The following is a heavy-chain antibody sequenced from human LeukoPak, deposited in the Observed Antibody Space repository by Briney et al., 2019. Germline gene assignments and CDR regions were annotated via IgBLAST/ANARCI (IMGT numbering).Heavy chain of an antibody. Sequence: LRLSCAASGFTFSSYEMNWIRQPPGKGLEWIGNIFYSGSTYYSPSLKSRVTISLDTSRNQFSLKLNFVTAADTAVYYCAKSNGYGLVDIWGQGTMVTVSS. CDR3: AKSNGYGLVDI. J-gene: IGHJ3*02. D-gene: IGHD3-10*01. V-gene: IGHV4-59*12. CDR1: GFTFSSYE. CDR2: IFYSGST.